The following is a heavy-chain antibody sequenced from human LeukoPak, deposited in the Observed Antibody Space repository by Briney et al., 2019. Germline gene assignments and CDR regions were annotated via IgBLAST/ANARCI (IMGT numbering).Heavy chain of an antibody. J-gene: IGHJ4*02. Sequence: ASVKVSCKASGYTFNNYYVHWVRQAPGQGLEWMGIIDPSGGSTSYAQKFQGRVTMTRDTSTNTVYMELSSLTSEDTAVHYCARGPIAVAPHFDYWGQGTLVTVSS. V-gene: IGHV1-46*02. CDR2: IDPSGGST. CDR3: ARGPIAVAPHFDY. D-gene: IGHD6-19*01. CDR1: GYTFNNYY.